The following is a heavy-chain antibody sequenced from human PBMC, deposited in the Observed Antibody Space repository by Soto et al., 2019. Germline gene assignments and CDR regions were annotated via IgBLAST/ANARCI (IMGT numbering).Heavy chain of an antibody. D-gene: IGHD3-10*01. CDR3: ATVQGSGSYYDPYGMDV. V-gene: IGHV1-24*01. CDR2: FDPRDGET. Sequence: ASLKVSCKGSGYTLTELPIHWVRQRTGKGLEWMGRFDPRDGETIYAQKFQGRVILTEDTTTDTAYMELSRLKSEDTAVYYCATVQGSGSYYDPYGMDVWGQGTTVTVS. J-gene: IGHJ6*02. CDR1: GYTLTELP.